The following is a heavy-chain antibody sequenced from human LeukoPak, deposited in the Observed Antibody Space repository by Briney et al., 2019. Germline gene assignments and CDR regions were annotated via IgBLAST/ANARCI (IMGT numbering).Heavy chain of an antibody. D-gene: IGHD3-22*01. J-gene: IGHJ5*02. CDR2: INSDGSSK. CDR3: AREDSSGTYT. V-gene: IGHV3-74*01. CDR1: GFTFISYW. Sequence: GGSLRLSCAASGFTFISYWMHWVRQAPGKGLVWVSRINSDGSSKTYADSVKGRFTISRDNAKNTLYLQMNSLRAEDRAVYYCAREDSSGTYTWGQGTLVTVSS.